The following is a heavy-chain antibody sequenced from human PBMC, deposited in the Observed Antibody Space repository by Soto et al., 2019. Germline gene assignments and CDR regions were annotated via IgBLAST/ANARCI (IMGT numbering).Heavy chain of an antibody. CDR2: INPNGGVT. V-gene: IGHV1-2*04. D-gene: IGHD5-12*01. CDR3: ARESGGATATLDYYYFDMYV. Sequence: QVQLVQSGAEVRKPGASVTVSCRSSGDSFNDYYIHWVRQAPGQGFEWMGWINPNGGVTKYAQKFQVWVSMTRDTSIRTVYMQLSRLSSHGTADYYSARESGGATATLDYYYFDMYVWGAGTTVTVSS. CDR1: GDSFNDYY. J-gene: IGHJ6*03.